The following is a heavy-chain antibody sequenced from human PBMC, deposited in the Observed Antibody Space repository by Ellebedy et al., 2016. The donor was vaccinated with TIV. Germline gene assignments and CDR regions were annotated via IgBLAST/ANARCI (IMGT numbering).Heavy chain of an antibody. V-gene: IGHV4-34*01. Sequence: SQTLSLTCAVYGGSFSGYYWSWIRQPPGKGLEWIGAINHSGSTNYNPSLKSRVTVSVDTSKNQFSLKLSSVTAADTAVYYCARCPGDTAMVTCYFDYWGQGTLVTVSS. J-gene: IGHJ4*02. D-gene: IGHD5-18*01. CDR3: ARCPGDTAMVTCYFDY. CDR1: GGSFSGYY. CDR2: INHSGST.